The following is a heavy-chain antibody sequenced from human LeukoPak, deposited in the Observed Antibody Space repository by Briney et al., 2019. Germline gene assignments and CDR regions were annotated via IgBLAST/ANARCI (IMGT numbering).Heavy chain of an antibody. Sequence: SETLSLTCAVSGGSISSSNWWSWVRQPPGKGLEWIGEIYHSGSTNYNPSLKSRVTISVDKSKNQFSLKLSSVTAADTAVYYCARDGLGIAAAGSYYYYYMDVWGKGTTVTVSS. D-gene: IGHD6-13*01. CDR2: IYHSGST. CDR1: GGSISSSNW. CDR3: ARDGLGIAAAGSYYYYYMDV. V-gene: IGHV4-4*02. J-gene: IGHJ6*03.